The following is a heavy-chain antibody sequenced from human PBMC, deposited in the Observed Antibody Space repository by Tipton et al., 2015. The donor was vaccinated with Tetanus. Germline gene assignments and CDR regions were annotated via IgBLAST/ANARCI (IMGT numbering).Heavy chain of an antibody. D-gene: IGHD3-22*01. CDR2: IDPNSGGT. Sequence: QLVQSGAEMKKPGASVKVSCKASGYTFTGYYMYWVRQAPGQGLEWMGWIDPNSGGTVYAQKFQGRVTMTRDTSISTAYMELSSLRSDDTAVYYCARDRGDYIYYGMDVWGPGTPVTVS. CDR1: GYTFTGYY. V-gene: IGHV1-2*02. J-gene: IGHJ6*02. CDR3: ARDRGDYIYYGMDV.